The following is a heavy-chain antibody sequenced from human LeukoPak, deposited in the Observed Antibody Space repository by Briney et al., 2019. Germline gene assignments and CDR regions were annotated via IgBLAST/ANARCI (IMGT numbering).Heavy chain of an antibody. CDR3: AKTHGYFDQ. CDR2: ISGSGETT. Sequence: GGSLRLSCAASGFPFSSYGMTWLRQTPAKGLEWVSAISGSGETTYYSDSVKGRFTISRDNSKNTLFLQMNSPRVEDAAMYYCAKTHGYFDQWGQGTLVAVSS. CDR1: GFPFSSYG. V-gene: IGHV3-23*01. J-gene: IGHJ4*02. D-gene: IGHD3-22*01.